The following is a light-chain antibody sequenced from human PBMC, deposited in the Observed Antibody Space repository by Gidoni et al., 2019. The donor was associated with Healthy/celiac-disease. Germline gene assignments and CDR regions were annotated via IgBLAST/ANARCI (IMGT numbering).Light chain of an antibody. Sequence: DLQMPPSPSSLSASVGDRVTITCRASQSISSYLNWYPQKPGKAPKLLIYAAYSLQSGVPSRFSGSGSGTDFTLTISSLQPEDFATYYCQQSYSTPRYTFGQGTKLEIK. V-gene: IGKV1-39*01. CDR1: QSISSY. CDR2: AAY. J-gene: IGKJ2*01. CDR3: QQSYSTPRYT.